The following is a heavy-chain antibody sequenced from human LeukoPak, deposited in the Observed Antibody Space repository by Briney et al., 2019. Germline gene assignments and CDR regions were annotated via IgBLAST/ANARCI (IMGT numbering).Heavy chain of an antibody. J-gene: IGHJ4*02. CDR1: GFTFSTFS. CDR3: ASLSNTDKDDY. CDR2: ISSGSGTV. V-gene: IGHV3-48*01. Sequence: GGSLRLSCSASGFTFSTFSMNWVRLAPGKGLEWVSYISSGSGTVYYADSVKGRFTISRDNAKNSLYLQMNSLRAEDTAVYYCASLSNTDKDDYWGQGTLVTVSS. D-gene: IGHD1/OR15-1a*01.